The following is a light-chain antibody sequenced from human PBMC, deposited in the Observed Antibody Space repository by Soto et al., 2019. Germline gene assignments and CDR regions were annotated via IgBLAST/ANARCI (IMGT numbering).Light chain of an antibody. CDR1: QSITNW. V-gene: IGKV1-5*03. J-gene: IGKJ1*01. CDR3: QQYNSHSRE. Sequence: DIQMTQSPSTLSASVGDRVTITCRASQSITNWLAWYQQKPGKAPRLLIYKASSLETGVPSRFSGSGSGTEFTLTISSLQPDDFATDYCQQYNSHSREFGQGTKVDIK. CDR2: KAS.